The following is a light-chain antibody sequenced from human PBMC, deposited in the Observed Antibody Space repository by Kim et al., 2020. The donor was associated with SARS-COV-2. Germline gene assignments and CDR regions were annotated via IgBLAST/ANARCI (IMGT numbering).Light chain of an antibody. CDR1: QSISTY. V-gene: IGKV1-39*01. CDR3: QQSYTTPYT. CDR2: AAS. J-gene: IGKJ2*01. Sequence: DIQMTQSPSSLSASVGDRVTITCRASQSISTYLNWYQQKPGKAPELLMYAASSLQSGVPSRFSGSGSETDFTLTISSLQPEDFATYYCQQSYTTPYTFGQGTKLEI.